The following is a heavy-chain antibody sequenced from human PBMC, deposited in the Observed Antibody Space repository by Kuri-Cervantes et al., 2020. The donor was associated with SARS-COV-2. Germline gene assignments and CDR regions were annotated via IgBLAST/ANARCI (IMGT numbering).Heavy chain of an antibody. CDR3: ARGHSSNWYVIEY. CDR2: ISYSTTHI. CDR1: GFTFSNYI. J-gene: IGHJ4*02. Sequence: GESLKISCAASGFTFSNYIMNWVRQAPGKGLEWVSSISYSTTHIYYEDSVKGRFTISRDNSKNTLYLQMGSLRAEDMAVYYCARGHSSNWYVIEYWGQGTLVTVSS. V-gene: IGHV3-21*04. D-gene: IGHD6-13*01.